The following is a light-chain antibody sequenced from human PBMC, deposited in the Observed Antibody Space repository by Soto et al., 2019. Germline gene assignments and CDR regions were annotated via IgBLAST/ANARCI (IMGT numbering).Light chain of an antibody. V-gene: IGKV1-5*03. Sequence: DIQMTQSPSALSGSVGARVTITCLARQTISSWLAWYQQKPGKAPKLLIYKASTLKSGVPSRFSGSGSGTEFTLTISSLQPDDFATYYCQHYNSYSNAFGQGTKVDIK. CDR3: QHYNSYSNA. CDR1: QTISSW. J-gene: IGKJ1*01. CDR2: KAS.